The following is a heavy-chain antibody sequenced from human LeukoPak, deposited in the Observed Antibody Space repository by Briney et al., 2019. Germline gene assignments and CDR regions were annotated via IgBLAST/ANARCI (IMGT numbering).Heavy chain of an antibody. CDR2: INPNSGGT. Sequence: ASVKVSCKASGYTFTGYYMHWVRQAPGQGLEWMGWINPNSGGTNYAQKFQGRVTMTRDTSISTAYMELSRLRSDDTAVYYCARGRAIVVVIPYYFDYWGQGTLVTVSS. CDR1: GYTFTGYY. V-gene: IGHV1-2*02. J-gene: IGHJ4*02. CDR3: ARGRAIVVVIPYYFDY. D-gene: IGHD3-22*01.